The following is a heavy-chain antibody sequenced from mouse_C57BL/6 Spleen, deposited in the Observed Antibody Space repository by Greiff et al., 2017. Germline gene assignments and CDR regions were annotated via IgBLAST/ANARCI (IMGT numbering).Heavy chain of an antibody. D-gene: IGHD1-1*01. V-gene: IGHV1-78*01. CDR1: GYTFTDHT. CDR3: AVITTVVNYFDY. Sequence: VKLMESDAELVKPGASVKISCKVSGYTFTDHTIHWMKQRPDQGLEWIGYIYPRDGSTKYNEKFKGKATLTADKSSSTAYMQLNSLTYEDSAVYFCAVITTVVNYFDYWGQGTTLTVSS. J-gene: IGHJ2*01. CDR2: IYPRDGST.